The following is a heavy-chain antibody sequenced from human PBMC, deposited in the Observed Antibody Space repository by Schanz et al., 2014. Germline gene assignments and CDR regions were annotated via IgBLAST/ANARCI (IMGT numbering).Heavy chain of an antibody. CDR3: ARDMLRRYGALEI. Sequence: VQLVESGGGLVQPGGSLRLSCEASGFTFSDYYMTWIRQAPGKGLEWVSYVSSNNIYTKYADSVRGRFTISRDNAKNSLFLQMNSLRADDTAVYYCARDMLRRYGALEIWGRGTMVTVSS. CDR2: VSSNNIYT. J-gene: IGHJ3*02. V-gene: IGHV3-11*06. D-gene: IGHD2-8*01. CDR1: GFTFSDYY.